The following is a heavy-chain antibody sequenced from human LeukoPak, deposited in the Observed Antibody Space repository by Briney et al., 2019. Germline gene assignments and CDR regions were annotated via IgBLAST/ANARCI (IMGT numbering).Heavy chain of an antibody. Sequence: PGRSLRLSCAASGNYWMHWVRQAPGKGLVWVSHINGDGSWTTYADSVKGRFTISKDNAKNTVYLQMNNLRAEDTAVYYCVSFYETYWGRGTLVTVSS. J-gene: IGHJ4*02. V-gene: IGHV3-74*01. CDR2: INGDGSWT. CDR3: VSFYETY. CDR1: GNYW. D-gene: IGHD2-2*01.